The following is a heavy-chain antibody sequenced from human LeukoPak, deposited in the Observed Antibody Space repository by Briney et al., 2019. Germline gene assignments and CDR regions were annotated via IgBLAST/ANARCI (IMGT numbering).Heavy chain of an antibody. Sequence: SETLSLTCAVYGGSFSGYYWSWIRQPPGKGLEWIGEINHSGSTNYNPSLKGRVTISVDTSKNQFSLKLSSVTAADTAVYYCARQRYSYGYEPRFDYWGQGTLVTVSS. CDR1: GGSFSGYY. D-gene: IGHD5-18*01. V-gene: IGHV4-34*01. CDR2: INHSGST. CDR3: ARQRYSYGYEPRFDY. J-gene: IGHJ4*02.